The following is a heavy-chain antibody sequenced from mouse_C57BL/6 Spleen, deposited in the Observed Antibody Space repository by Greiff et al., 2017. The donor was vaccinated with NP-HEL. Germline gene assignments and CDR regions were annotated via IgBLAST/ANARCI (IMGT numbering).Heavy chain of an antibody. CDR3: ARGDYYGSSYSYYAMDY. CDR1: GYAFSSYW. CDR2: IYPGDGDT. V-gene: IGHV1-80*01. J-gene: IGHJ4*01. D-gene: IGHD1-1*01. Sequence: QVQLQQSGAELVKPGASVKISCKASGYAFSSYWMNWVKQRPGKGLEWIGQIYPGDGDTNYNGKFKGKATLTADKSSSTAYMQLSSLTSEDSAVYFCARGDYYGSSYSYYAMDYWGQGTSVTVSS.